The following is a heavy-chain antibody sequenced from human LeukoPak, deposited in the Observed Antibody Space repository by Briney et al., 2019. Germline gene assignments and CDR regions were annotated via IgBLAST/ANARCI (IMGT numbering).Heavy chain of an antibody. CDR3: ARDEGGGIAPR. CDR2: IYYSGST. V-gene: IGHV4-39*07. D-gene: IGHD4-23*01. J-gene: IGHJ4*02. CDR1: GGSISSSSYY. Sequence: SETLSLTCTVSGGSISSSSYYWGWIRQPPGKGLEWIGSIYYSGSTYYNPSLKSRVTISVDTSKNQFSLKLSSVTAADTAVYYCARDEGGGIAPRWGQGTLVTVSS.